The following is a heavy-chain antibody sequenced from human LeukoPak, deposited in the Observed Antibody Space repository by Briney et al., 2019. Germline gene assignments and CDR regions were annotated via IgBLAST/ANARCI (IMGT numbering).Heavy chain of an antibody. CDR3: ARVTSPNIAAAGTDY. D-gene: IGHD6-13*01. CDR2: ISTYDDNI. Sequence: GASVKVSCKASGYTFTSYAMNWVRQAPGQGLEWLGWISTYDDNIKYAQSLQGRLTLTIDTSTSTAYMELRSLTSDDTAVYYCARVTSPNIAAAGTDYWGQGTLVTVSS. J-gene: IGHJ4*02. CDR1: GYTFTSYA. V-gene: IGHV1-18*01.